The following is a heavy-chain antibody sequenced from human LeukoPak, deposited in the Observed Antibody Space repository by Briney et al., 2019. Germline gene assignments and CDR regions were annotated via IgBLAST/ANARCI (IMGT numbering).Heavy chain of an antibody. J-gene: IGHJ3*02. CDR2: IYHSAST. D-gene: IGHD3-16*01. V-gene: IGHV4-30-2*01. CDR1: GGSISSGGYY. Sequence: SQTLSLTCTVSGGSISSGGYYWSWVRQPPGEGLEWVGYIYHSASTYYTPSLKRRVTISVDRYKTQFSLKLSSVTAGDTAVYYCASLYTGHDAFDIWGQGTMVTLSS. CDR3: ASLYTGHDAFDI.